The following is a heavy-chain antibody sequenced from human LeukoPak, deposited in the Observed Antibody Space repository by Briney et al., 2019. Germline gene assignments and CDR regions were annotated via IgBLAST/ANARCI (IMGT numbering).Heavy chain of an antibody. CDR1: GGSISSYY. V-gene: IGHV4-59*01. CDR3: ARDRSGYADN. Sequence: PSETLSLTCTVSGGSISSYYWSRIRQPPGKGLEWIGYIYYSGSTNYNPSLKSRVTISVDTSKNQFSLKLSSVTAADTAVYYCARDRSGYADNWGQGTLVTVSS. CDR2: IYYSGST. J-gene: IGHJ4*02. D-gene: IGHD3-3*01.